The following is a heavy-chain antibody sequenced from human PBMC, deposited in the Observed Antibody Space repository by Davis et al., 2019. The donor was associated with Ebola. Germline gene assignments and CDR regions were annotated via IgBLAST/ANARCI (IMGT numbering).Heavy chain of an antibody. V-gene: IGHV4-39*07. CDR2: INHSGST. Sequence: PSQTLSLTCTVSGRSLSSGGYYWSWIRQPPGKGLEWIGGINHSGSTNYNPSLKSRVTISVDTSKNQFSLKLSSVTAADTAVYYCAREYSSGWGYFDYWGQGTLVTVSS. J-gene: IGHJ4*02. D-gene: IGHD6-19*01. CDR1: GRSLSSGGYY. CDR3: AREYSSGWGYFDY.